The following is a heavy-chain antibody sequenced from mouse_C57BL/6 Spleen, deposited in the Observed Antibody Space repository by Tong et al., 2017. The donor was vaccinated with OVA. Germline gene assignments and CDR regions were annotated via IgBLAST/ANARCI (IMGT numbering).Heavy chain of an antibody. J-gene: IGHJ4*01. CDR2: INPSTGGT. Sequence: EVKLQESGPELVKPGASVKISCKASGYSFTGYYMNWVKQSPEKSLEWIGEINPSTGGTTYNQKFKAKATLTVDKSSSTAYMQLKSLTSEDTAVYYCARYDGYSFYAMDYWGQGTSVTVSS. CDR3: ARYDGYSFYAMDY. CDR1: GYSFTGYY. V-gene: IGHV1-42*01. D-gene: IGHD2-3*01.